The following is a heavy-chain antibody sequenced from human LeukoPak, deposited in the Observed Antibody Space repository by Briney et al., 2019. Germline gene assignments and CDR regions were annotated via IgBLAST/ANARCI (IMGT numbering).Heavy chain of an antibody. J-gene: IGHJ4*02. V-gene: IGHV1-18*01. CDR2: ISAYNGNT. CDR3: ARVPNVGPTIHDY. CDR1: GYTFTSYG. D-gene: IGHD3-9*01. Sequence: ASVKVSCKSSGYTFTSYGISWVGQAPGQALEWMAWISAYNGNTNYAQKLQRRVTMTTDTSTSTAYMELRSLRADDTAVYYCARVPNVGPTIHDYWGQGTLVTVSS.